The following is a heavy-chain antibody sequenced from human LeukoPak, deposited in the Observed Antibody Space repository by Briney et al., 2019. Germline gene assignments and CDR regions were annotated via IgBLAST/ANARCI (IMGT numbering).Heavy chain of an antibody. CDR1: GGSFSNHL. V-gene: IGHV4-4*07. Sequence: SETLSLTCSVSGGSFSNHLWSWVRQPAGKGLEWIGRIYPSGNTNYNPSLKSRVTLSVDTSKTQFYLSLSSVTAADTAVYYCAREDSGSYYNFYYFYMDVWGKGTTVTISS. D-gene: IGHD3-10*01. CDR3: AREDSGSYYNFYYFYMDV. CDR2: IYPSGNT. J-gene: IGHJ6*03.